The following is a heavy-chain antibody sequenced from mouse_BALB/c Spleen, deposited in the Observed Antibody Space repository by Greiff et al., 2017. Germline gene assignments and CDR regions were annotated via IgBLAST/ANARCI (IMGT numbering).Heavy chain of an antibody. CDR3: TRERITACAY. CDR1: GFTFSSYT. V-gene: IGHV5-6-4*01. Sequence: DVHLVESGGGLVKPGGSLKLSCAASGFTFSSYTMSWVRQTPEKRLEWVATISSGGSYTYYPDSVKGRFTISRDNAKNTLYLQMSSLKSEDTAMYYCTRERITACAYWGQGTLVTVSA. D-gene: IGHD2-4*01. CDR2: ISSGGSYT. J-gene: IGHJ3*01.